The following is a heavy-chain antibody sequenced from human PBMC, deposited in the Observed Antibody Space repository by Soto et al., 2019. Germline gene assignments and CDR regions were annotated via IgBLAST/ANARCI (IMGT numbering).Heavy chain of an antibody. Sequence: RASVKVSCKVSGHSFTGHYMHWVRQAPGQGLEWMGWINPNSGDTNYARKFRGRVTMTRDTSIKTVYMELSSLRSDDTAVYYCARALIGFLDWLPDNYYYGMDVWGQGTTVTVSS. D-gene: IGHD3-3*02. CDR3: ARALIGFLDWLPDNYYYGMDV. J-gene: IGHJ6*02. CDR1: GHSFTGHY. V-gene: IGHV1-2*02. CDR2: INPNSGDT.